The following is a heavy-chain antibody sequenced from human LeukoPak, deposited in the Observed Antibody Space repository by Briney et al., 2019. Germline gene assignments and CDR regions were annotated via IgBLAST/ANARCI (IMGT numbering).Heavy chain of an antibody. Sequence: PGGSLRLSCAASGFTFSSYAMSWVRQAPGKGLEWVSAISGSGGSTYYADSVKGRFTISRDNSKNTLYLQMNSLRAEDTAVYYCAKSIRDYCSGGSCYGFGYRGQGTLVTVSS. D-gene: IGHD2-15*01. CDR3: AKSIRDYCSGGSCYGFGY. CDR2: ISGSGGST. V-gene: IGHV3-23*01. CDR1: GFTFSSYA. J-gene: IGHJ4*02.